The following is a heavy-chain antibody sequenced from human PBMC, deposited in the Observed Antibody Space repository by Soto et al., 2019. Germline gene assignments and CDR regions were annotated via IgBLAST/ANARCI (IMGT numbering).Heavy chain of an antibody. CDR1: GYTFTSYD. Sequence: EASVKVSCKASGYTFTSYDINCVRQATGQGLEWMGWMNPNSGNTGYAQKFQGRVTMTRNTSISTAYMELSSLRAEDTAVYYCASVPLGIAVAGTDYWGQGTLVTVSS. V-gene: IGHV1-8*01. CDR3: ASVPLGIAVAGTDY. D-gene: IGHD6-19*01. CDR2: MNPNSGNT. J-gene: IGHJ4*02.